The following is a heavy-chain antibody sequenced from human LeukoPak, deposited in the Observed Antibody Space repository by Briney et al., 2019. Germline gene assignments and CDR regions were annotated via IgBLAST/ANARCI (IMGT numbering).Heavy chain of an antibody. J-gene: IGHJ4*02. Sequence: PGGSLRLSCAASGFTVSSNYMSWVRQAPGKGLEWVSVIYSGGSTYYADSVKGRFTISRDNSKNTLYLQMNSLRAEDTAVYYCARVLGYCSSTNCYAGGLDYWGQGTLVTVSS. CDR1: GFTVSSNY. CDR2: IYSGGST. CDR3: ARVLGYCSSTNCYAGGLDY. V-gene: IGHV3-53*05. D-gene: IGHD2-2*01.